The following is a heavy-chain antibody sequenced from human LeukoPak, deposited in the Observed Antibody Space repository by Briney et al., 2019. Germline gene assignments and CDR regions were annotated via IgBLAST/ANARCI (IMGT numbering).Heavy chain of an antibody. J-gene: IGHJ4*02. V-gene: IGHV4-4*07. CDR2: IYTSGST. Sequence: SETLSLTCTVSGGSISSYYWSWIRQPAGKGLEWIGRIYTSGSTNYSPSLKSRVTLSVDTSRNQLSLRLSSVTAADTAVYYCARDGRGYASSWYFDLWGQGTLVTVSS. CDR1: GGSISSYY. CDR3: ARDGRGYASSWYFDL. D-gene: IGHD6-13*01.